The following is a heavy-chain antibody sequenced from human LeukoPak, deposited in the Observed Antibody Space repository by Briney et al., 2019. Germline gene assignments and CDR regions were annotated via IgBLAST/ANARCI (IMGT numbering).Heavy chain of an antibody. CDR1: GFTFSSYA. V-gene: IGHV3-30*04. CDR2: ISYDGSNK. D-gene: IGHD6-19*01. CDR3: ARVSVAGHTYYYYGMGV. Sequence: PGRSLRLSCAASGFTFSSYAMHWVRQAPGKGLEWVAVISYDGSNKYYADSVKGRFTISRDNSKNTLYLQMNSLRAEDTAVYYCARVSVAGHTYYYYGMGVWGQGTTVTVSS. J-gene: IGHJ6*02.